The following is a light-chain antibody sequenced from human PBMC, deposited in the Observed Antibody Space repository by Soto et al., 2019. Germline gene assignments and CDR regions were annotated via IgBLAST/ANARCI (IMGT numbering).Light chain of an antibody. J-gene: IGKJ1*01. CDR2: GAS. V-gene: IGKV3-20*01. CDR3: QQYDSSPKT. Sequence: EIVMTQSPATLSVSPGERATLSCRASQSVSSSYLAWYQQKPGQVSRLLIYGASSRAPGIPDRFSGSGSGTDFTLTISRLEPEDFAVYYCQQYDSSPKTLGQGIEVDI. CDR1: QSVSSSY.